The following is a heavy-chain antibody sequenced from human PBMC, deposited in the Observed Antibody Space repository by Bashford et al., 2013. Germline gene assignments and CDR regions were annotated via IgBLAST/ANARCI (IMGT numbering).Heavy chain of an antibody. CDR1: GGSFSGYS. V-gene: IGHV4-34*01. Sequence: SETLSLTCAVYGGSFSGYSWNWIRQPPGKGLEWIGEINHSGSTNYNASLKSRVTISVDTSKNQFSLRLHSVTAADTAVYYCASSLTGDYDFWSGYSSLGFDYWGQGTLVTVSS. CDR2: INHSGST. J-gene: IGHJ4*02. D-gene: IGHD3-3*01. CDR3: ASSLTGDYDFWSGYSSLGFDY.